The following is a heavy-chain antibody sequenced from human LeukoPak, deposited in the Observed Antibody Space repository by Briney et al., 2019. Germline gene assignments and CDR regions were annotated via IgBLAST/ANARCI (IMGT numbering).Heavy chain of an antibody. D-gene: IGHD3-10*01. V-gene: IGHV1-69-2*01. CDR1: GYTFTDYY. CDR2: VDPEDGET. CDR3: ATGFGYYFDY. Sequence: ASVKLSCKVSGYTFTDYYMHWVQQAPGKGLEWMGLVDPEDGETIYAEKLQGRVTITADTSTDTAYMELSSLRSEDTAVYYCATGFGYYFDYWGQGTLVTVSS. J-gene: IGHJ4*02.